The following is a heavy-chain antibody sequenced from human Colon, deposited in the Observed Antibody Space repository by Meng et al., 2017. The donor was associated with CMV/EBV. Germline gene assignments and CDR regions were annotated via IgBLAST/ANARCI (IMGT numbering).Heavy chain of an antibody. J-gene: IGHJ6*02. CDR2: IRFSSTST. Sequence: GESLKISCAASGFTFSHYSMKCVRQAPGKGLEWVSYIRFSSTSTCHADSVKGRFSISRDNVKNSLYLQMNSLRAEDTAVYYCARGILRYLEWLSGYGMDVWGQGTAVTVSS. CDR3: ARGILRYLEWLSGYGMDV. CDR1: GFTFSHYS. D-gene: IGHD3-3*01. V-gene: IGHV3-21*06.